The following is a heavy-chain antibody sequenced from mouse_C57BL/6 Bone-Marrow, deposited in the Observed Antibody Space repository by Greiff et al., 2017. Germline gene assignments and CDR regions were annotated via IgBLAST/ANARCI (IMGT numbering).Heavy chain of an antibody. CDR2: ISDGGSYT. CDR3: AREDYDYPYWYCDV. CDR1: GFTFSSYA. Sequence: EVKLVESGGGLVKPGGSLKLSCAASGFTFSSYAMSWVRQTPEKRLEWVATISDGGSYTYYPDNVKGRFTISRDNAKNNLYLQMSHLKSEDTAMYYCAREDYDYPYWYCDVWGTGTTVTVTS. D-gene: IGHD2-4*01. J-gene: IGHJ1*03. V-gene: IGHV5-4*01.